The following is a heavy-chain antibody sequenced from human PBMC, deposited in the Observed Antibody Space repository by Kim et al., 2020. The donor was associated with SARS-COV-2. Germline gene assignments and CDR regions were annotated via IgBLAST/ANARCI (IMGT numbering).Heavy chain of an antibody. CDR2: IYYSGST. D-gene: IGHD4-17*01. Sequence: SETLSLTCTVSGGSISSSSYYWGWIRQPPGKGLEWIGSIYYSGSTYYNPSLKSRVTISVDTSKNQFSLKLSSVTAADTAVYYCASPFNPDYGDYNEMGVDYWGQGTLVTVSS. J-gene: IGHJ4*02. CDR3: ASPFNPDYGDYNEMGVDY. V-gene: IGHV4-39*01. CDR1: GGSISSSSYY.